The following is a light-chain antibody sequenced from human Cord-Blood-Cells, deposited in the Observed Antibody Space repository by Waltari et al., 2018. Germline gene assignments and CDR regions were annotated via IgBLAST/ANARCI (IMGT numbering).Light chain of an antibody. V-gene: IGKV4-1*01. CDR1: QSVLYSSNNKNY. Sequence: DIVMTQSPDSLAVSLGERATINCKHSQSVLYSSNNKNYLAWYQQKPGPPPKLLIYWASTRESGVPDRFSGSGSGTDVTLTISSLQAEDVAVYYCQQYYSTPYTFGQGTKLEIK. CDR2: WAS. J-gene: IGKJ2*01. CDR3: QQYYSTPYT.